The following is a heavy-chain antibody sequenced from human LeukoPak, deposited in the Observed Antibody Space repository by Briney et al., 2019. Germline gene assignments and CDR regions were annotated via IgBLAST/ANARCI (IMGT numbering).Heavy chain of an antibody. D-gene: IGHD6-19*01. CDR2: ISSSGCST. V-gene: IGHV3-64*01. J-gene: IGHJ4*02. CDR1: GFTFSSYA. Sequence: GGSLRLSCAASGFTFSSYAMHWVRQAPGKGLEYVSAISSSGCSTYYANSVKSRFTISRDNSKNTLYLQMGSLRAEDMAVYYCAREGREQWLVRGYYFDYWGQGTLVTVSS. CDR3: AREGREQWLVRGYYFDY.